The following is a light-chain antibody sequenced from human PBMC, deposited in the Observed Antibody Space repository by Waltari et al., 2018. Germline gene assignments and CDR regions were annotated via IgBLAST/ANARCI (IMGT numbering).Light chain of an antibody. CDR2: EVI. CDR1: SSDVGGYQY. CDR3: SSYTSSNTWV. J-gene: IGLJ3*02. V-gene: IGLV2-14*01. Sequence: QSALTQPASVSGSPGQSITISCTGTSSDVGGYQYVSWHQQHPGKAPKLTIYEVINRPSGVSNRVSASKSGDTASLTISGLQAEDEADYYCSSYTSSNTWVFGGGTKVTVL.